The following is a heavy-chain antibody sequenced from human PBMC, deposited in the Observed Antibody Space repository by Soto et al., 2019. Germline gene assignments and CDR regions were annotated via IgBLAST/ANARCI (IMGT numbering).Heavy chain of an antibody. J-gene: IGHJ3*02. Sequence: PGESLKISCKGSGYNFINHWIAWVRQMPGKGLEWMGMIFPGDSDTKNSPSLEGQITMSVDKSDSSAYLQWRSLKASDTAIYYCAAGYSTGLDAFDIWGQGTMVTVS. CDR1: GYNFINHW. V-gene: IGHV5-51*01. CDR2: IFPGDSDT. D-gene: IGHD2-8*02. CDR3: AAGYSTGLDAFDI.